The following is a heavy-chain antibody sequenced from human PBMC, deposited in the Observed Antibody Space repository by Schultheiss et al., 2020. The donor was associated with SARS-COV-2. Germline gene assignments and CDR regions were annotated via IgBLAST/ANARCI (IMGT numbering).Heavy chain of an antibody. CDR2: IYSGGST. CDR3: ARDREEFDY. CDR1: GFTFSSYA. J-gene: IGHJ4*02. V-gene: IGHV3-53*01. Sequence: GGSLRLSCAASGFTFSSYAMSWVRQAPGKGLEWVSVIYSGGSTYYADSVKGRFTISRDNSKNTLYLQMNSLRAEDTAVYYCARDREEFDYWGQGTLVTVSS. D-gene: IGHD1-26*01.